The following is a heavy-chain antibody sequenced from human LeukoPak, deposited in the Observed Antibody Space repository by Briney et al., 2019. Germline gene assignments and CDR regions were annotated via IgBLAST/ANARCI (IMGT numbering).Heavy chain of an antibody. V-gene: IGHV1-46*01. J-gene: IGHJ6*02. CDR3: ARDTPPRHCGGDCYSFYYYGMDV. D-gene: IGHD2-21*02. Sequence: GASVKVSCKASGYTFTSYYMHWVRQAPGQGLEWMGIINPSGGSTNYAQKFQGRVTITADESTSTAYMELSSLRSEDTAVYYCARDTPPRHCGGDCYSFYYYGMDVWGQGTTVTVSS. CDR2: INPSGGST. CDR1: GYTFTSYY.